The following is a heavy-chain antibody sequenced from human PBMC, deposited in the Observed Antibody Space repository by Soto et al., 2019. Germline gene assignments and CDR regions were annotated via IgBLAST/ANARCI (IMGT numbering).Heavy chain of an antibody. J-gene: IGHJ6*03. Sequence: SETLSLTCAVYGGSFSGYYWSWIRQPPGKGLEWIGEINHSGSTNYNPSLKSRVTISVDTSKNQFSLKLSSVTAADTAVYYCARGVRFLEWLLYGPQPYYYYYYMDVSGKGTTVTVSS. D-gene: IGHD3-3*01. CDR3: ARGVRFLEWLLYGPQPYYYYYYMDV. V-gene: IGHV4-34*01. CDR1: GGSFSGYY. CDR2: INHSGST.